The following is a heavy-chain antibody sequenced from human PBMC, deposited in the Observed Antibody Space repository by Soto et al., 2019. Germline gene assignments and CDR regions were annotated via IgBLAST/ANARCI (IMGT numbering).Heavy chain of an antibody. CDR1: GGSFSGYY. D-gene: IGHD3-3*01. CDR3: ARPRSGYISSLYTGV. V-gene: IGHV4-34*01. Sequence: SDTLSLTCAVYGGSFSGYYWSWIRQPPGKGLEWIGEINHSGSTNYNPSLKSRVTISVDTSKNQFSLKLSSVTAADTAVYYCARPRSGYISSLYTGVWGKGTTVTVYS. J-gene: IGHJ6*03. CDR2: INHSGST.